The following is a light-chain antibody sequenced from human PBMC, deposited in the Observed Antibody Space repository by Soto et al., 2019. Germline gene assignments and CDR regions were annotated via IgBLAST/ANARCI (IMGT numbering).Light chain of an antibody. CDR3: GTWDSSLRVV. CDR1: SSNIGNNY. V-gene: IGLV1-51*01. Sequence: QSALTQPPSVSAAPGQEVTISCSGSSSNIGNNYVSWYQQLPGTAPKLLIYDNNKRPSGIPDRFSGSKSGTSATLGITGLQTGDEADYYCGTWDSSLRVVFGGGTKVTVL. CDR2: DNN. J-gene: IGLJ2*01.